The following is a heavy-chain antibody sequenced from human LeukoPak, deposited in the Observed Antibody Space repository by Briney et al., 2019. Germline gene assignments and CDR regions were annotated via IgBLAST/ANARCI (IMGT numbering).Heavy chain of an antibody. D-gene: IGHD6-19*01. V-gene: IGHV3-23*01. CDR1: GFTFSSFE. J-gene: IGHJ4*02. CDR2: ISGSGGSA. Sequence: GGSLRLSCAASGFTFSSFEISWVRQAPGKGLEWVSAISGSGGSAYYADSVKGRFTISSENSRTSLPLQMNSLRAEATALYYCAKTGYSSGWYRIWDYWGQGTLVTVSS. CDR3: AKTGYSSGWYRIWDY.